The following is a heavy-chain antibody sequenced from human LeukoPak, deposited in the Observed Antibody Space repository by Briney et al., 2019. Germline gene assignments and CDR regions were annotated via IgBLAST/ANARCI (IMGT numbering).Heavy chain of an antibody. CDR1: GGSISSSSYY. CDR2: IYYSGST. V-gene: IGHV4-39*01. CDR3: ARVWGGYYTPYYFDY. D-gene: IGHD1-26*01. Sequence: SETLSLTCTVSGGSISSSSYYWGWIRQPPGKGLEWIGSIYYSGSTYYNPSLKSRVTISVDTSKNQFSLKLSSVTAADTAVYYCARVWGGYYTPYYFDYWGQGTLVTVSS. J-gene: IGHJ4*02.